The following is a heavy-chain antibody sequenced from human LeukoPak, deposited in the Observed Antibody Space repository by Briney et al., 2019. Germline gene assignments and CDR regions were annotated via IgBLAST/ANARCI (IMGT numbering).Heavy chain of an antibody. J-gene: IGHJ2*01. CDR3: AKDRTVGASYWYFDL. V-gene: IGHV3-11*05. Sequence: GGSLRLSCAASGFTFSDYYMSWIRQAPGKGLEWVSYISSSSSYTNYADSVKGRFIISRDSSKNTLFLHMNTLRAEDTAIYYCAKDRTVGASYWYFDLWGRGTLVTVSS. CDR1: GFTFSDYY. CDR2: ISSSSSYT. D-gene: IGHD1-26*01.